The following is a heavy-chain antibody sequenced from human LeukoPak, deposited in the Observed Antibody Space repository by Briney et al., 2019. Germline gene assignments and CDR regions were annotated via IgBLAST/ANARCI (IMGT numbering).Heavy chain of an antibody. Sequence: GRSLRLSCAASGFTFSSYGMHWVRQAPGKGLEWVAVIWYDGSNKYYADSVKGRFTISRDNSKDTLYLQMSSLRAEDTAIYYCAREDDWNYEDYWCQGTLVTVSS. J-gene: IGHJ4*02. V-gene: IGHV3-33*01. CDR2: IWYDGSNK. CDR3: AREDDWNYEDY. CDR1: GFTFSSYG. D-gene: IGHD1-7*01.